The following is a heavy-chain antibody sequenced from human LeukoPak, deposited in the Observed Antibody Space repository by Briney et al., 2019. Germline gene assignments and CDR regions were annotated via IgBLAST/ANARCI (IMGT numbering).Heavy chain of an antibody. Sequence: GASVKVSCKVSGYTLTELSMHWVRQAPGKGLEWMGGFDPEDGETIYAQKFQGRVTMTEDTSTDTAYMELGSLRSEDTAVYYCATTDCTNGVCYRELSYWGQGTLVTVSS. CDR3: ATTDCTNGVCYRELSY. J-gene: IGHJ4*02. V-gene: IGHV1-24*01. CDR2: FDPEDGET. CDR1: GYTLTELS. D-gene: IGHD2-8*01.